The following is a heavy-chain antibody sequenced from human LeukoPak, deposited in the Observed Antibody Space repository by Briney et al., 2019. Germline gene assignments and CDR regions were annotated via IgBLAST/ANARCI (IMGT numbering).Heavy chain of an antibody. J-gene: IGHJ2*01. CDR2: IYYSGST. Sequence: SETLSLTCTVSGGSISSYYWSWIRQPPGKGLEWIGYIYYSGSTNYNPSLKSRVTISVDMSKNQFSLKLSSVTAADTAVYYCARRNIAAAGTTYWYFDLWGRGTLVTVSS. CDR1: GGSISSYY. V-gene: IGHV4-59*12. CDR3: ARRNIAAAGTTYWYFDL. D-gene: IGHD6-13*01.